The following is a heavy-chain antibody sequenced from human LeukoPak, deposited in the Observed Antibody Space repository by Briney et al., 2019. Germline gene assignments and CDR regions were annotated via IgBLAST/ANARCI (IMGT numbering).Heavy chain of an antibody. CDR1: GFTFSDYY. V-gene: IGHV3-72*01. Sequence: GGSLRLSCAASGFTFSDYYMEWVRQAPGKGLEWVGRIRNQANGRTTEYATSVRGRFIISRDDSQNSIYLQMNSLKTEDTAVYYCTRSPSSGSFVLDYWGQGTLVTVSS. J-gene: IGHJ4*02. D-gene: IGHD6-13*01. CDR2: IRNQANGRTT. CDR3: TRSPSSGSFVLDY.